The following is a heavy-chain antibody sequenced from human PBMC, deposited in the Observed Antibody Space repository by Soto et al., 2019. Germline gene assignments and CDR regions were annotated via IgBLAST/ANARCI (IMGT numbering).Heavy chain of an antibody. D-gene: IGHD3-10*01. CDR2: IYYSGST. V-gene: IGHV4-39*07. CDR3: ARGGYYGSSFDY. CDR1: GGSISSSSHY. J-gene: IGHJ4*02. Sequence: SETLSLTCAVSGGSISSSSHYWGWIRQPPGKGLEWIGSIYYSGSTHYNPSLKSRVTISGDSSKNQFSLKLSSVTAADTAVYYCARGGYYGSSFDYWGQGTLVTVSS.